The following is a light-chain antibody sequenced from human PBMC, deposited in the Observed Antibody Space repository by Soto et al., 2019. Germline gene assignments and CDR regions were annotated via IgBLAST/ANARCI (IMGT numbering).Light chain of an antibody. Sequence: QSVLTQPPSVSGAPGQRVTISCTGSSSNIGAGYDVHWYQQLPGTAPKLLIYGNSNRPSGVPDRFSGSKSGTSASLAITGIQAEGEADYYCKSYDRSLSGYVFGTGTKVTV. CDR3: KSYDRSLSGYV. V-gene: IGLV1-40*01. CDR1: SSNIGAGYD. J-gene: IGLJ1*01. CDR2: GNS.